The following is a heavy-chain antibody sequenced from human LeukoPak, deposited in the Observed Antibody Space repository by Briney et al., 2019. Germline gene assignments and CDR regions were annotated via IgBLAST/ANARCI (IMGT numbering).Heavy chain of an antibody. CDR2: ISGSGGST. CDR1: GFTFSSYA. J-gene: IGHJ3*02. D-gene: IGHD6-13*01. V-gene: IGHV3-23*01. CDR3: ANLIAAAGTGTDAFDI. Sequence: GGSLRLSCAASGFTFSSYAMSWVRQAPGKGLEWVSAISGSGGSTYYADSVKGRFTISRDNSKNTLYLQMNSLRAEDTAVYYCANLIAAAGTGTDAFDIWGQGTMVTVSS.